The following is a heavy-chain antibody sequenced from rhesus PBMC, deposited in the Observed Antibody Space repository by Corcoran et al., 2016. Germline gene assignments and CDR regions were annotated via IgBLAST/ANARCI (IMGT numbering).Heavy chain of an antibody. CDR1: GGSISDSYR. CDR2: IYGSSTST. Sequence: QVQLQESGPGVVKPSETLSLTCAVSGGSISDSYRWSWIRQPPGKGLEWIGYIYGSSTSTSDNPSLKRRVTISKDPSKNQFSFKLSSVTAADTAVYYCARDCSMEELRRAYYFDYWGQGVLVTVSS. CDR3: ARDCSMEELRRAYYFDY. J-gene: IGHJ4*01. V-gene: IGHV4S10*01. D-gene: IGHD1-26*01.